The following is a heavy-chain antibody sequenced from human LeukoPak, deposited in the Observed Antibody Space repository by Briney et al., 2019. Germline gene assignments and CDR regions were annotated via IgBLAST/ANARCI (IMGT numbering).Heavy chain of an antibody. CDR1: GYFFTGYY. D-gene: IGHD2-21*02. CDR2: FNPNSGDT. CDR3: ARTDYYYYYMDV. J-gene: IGHJ6*03. V-gene: IGHV1-2*02. Sequence: ASVKVSCKASGYFFTGYYIHWVGQAPGKGLEWLGWFNPNSGDTSYAQRFQGRVTMTRDTSISTAYMALSSLISDDTAVYYCARTDYYYYYMDVWGKGTTVTVSS.